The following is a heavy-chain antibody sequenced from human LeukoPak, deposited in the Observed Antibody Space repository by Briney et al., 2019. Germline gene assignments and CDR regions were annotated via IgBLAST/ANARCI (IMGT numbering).Heavy chain of an antibody. Sequence: GGSLRLSCAASGFTSSSYSMNWVRQAPGKGLEWVSYISSTTSTTYYADSVKGRFTISRDNAKNSFYLQMNSLRAEDTAVYYCAKSYYNYMDVWGKGTTVTVSS. V-gene: IGHV3-48*01. CDR1: GFTSSSYS. J-gene: IGHJ6*03. CDR2: ISSTTSTT. CDR3: AKSYYNYMDV.